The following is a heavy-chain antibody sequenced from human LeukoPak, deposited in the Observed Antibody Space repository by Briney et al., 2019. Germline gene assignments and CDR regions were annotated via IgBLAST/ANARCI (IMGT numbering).Heavy chain of an antibody. J-gene: IGHJ4*02. CDR3: ARAGIVVVPAASREQTHFDY. CDR2: IWYDGSNK. CDR1: GFTFSSYA. Sequence: PGGSLRLSCAASGFTFSSYAMSWVRQAPGKGLEWVAVIWYDGSNKYYADSVKGRFTISRDNSKNTLYLQMNSLRAEDTAVYYCARAGIVVVPAASREQTHFDYWGQGTLVTVSS. V-gene: IGHV3-33*08. D-gene: IGHD2-2*01.